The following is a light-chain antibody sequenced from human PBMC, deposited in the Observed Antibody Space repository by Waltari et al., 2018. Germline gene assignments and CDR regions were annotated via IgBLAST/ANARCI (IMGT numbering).Light chain of an antibody. CDR2: KNN. CDR3: AAWDDNLTGPL. CDR1: SSNIGGNF. V-gene: IGLV1-47*01. J-gene: IGLJ3*02. Sequence: SVLTQPPSASGTPGQTVTIPCSGSSSNIGGNFVYWYQPLPGMAPPLLIHKNNQRPPGVPGRFSGSKSGTSASLASSGLRSDDEAEYYCAAWDDNLTGPLFGGGTKVTVL.